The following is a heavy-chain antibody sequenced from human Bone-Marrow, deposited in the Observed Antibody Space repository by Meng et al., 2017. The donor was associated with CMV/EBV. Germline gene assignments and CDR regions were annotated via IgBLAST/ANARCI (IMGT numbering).Heavy chain of an antibody. D-gene: IGHD3-3*01. CDR2: INSDGSST. V-gene: IGHV3-74*01. CDR3: ARDRGANDFWSGLGFDYYYGMDV. J-gene: IGHJ6*02. Sequence: GGSLRLSCAASGFTFSSYGMHWVRQAPGKGLVWVSRINSDGSSTSYADSVKGRFTISRDNAKNTLFLQMNSLRAEDTAVYYCARDRGANDFWSGLGFDYYYGMDVWGQGTTVTVSS. CDR1: GFTFSSYG.